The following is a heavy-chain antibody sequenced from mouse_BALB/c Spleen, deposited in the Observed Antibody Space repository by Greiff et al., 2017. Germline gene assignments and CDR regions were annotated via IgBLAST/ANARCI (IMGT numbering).Heavy chain of an antibody. CDR2: IWRGGST. J-gene: IGHJ4*01. Sequence: VQLQQSGPSLVQPSQSLSITCTVSGFSLTSYGVHWVRQSPGKGLEWLGVIWRGGSTDYNAAFMSRLSITKDNSKSQVFFKMNSLQADDTAIYYCAKVYYGHYYAMDYWGQGTSVTVSS. D-gene: IGHD2-1*01. CDR3: AKVYYGHYYAMDY. V-gene: IGHV2-5-1*01. CDR1: GFSLTSYG.